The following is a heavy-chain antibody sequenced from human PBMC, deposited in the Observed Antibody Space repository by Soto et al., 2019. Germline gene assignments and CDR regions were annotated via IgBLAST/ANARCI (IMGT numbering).Heavy chain of an antibody. Sequence: QVQLVQSGAEVEKPGSSVKASCKASGGSFSNYAVSWVRQAPGQGLEWMGTIIPIFGTANYAQKFQDRVTVTADESTDTAYMELRGLRSEDTAIYYCARGLGWETPYYFDYWGQGTLVTVSS. J-gene: IGHJ4*02. D-gene: IGHD1-26*01. CDR2: IIPIFGTA. CDR1: GGSFSNYA. CDR3: ARGLGWETPYYFDY. V-gene: IGHV1-69*18.